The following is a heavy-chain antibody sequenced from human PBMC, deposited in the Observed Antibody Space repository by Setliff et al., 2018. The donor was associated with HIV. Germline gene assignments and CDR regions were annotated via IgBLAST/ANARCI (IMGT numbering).Heavy chain of an antibody. V-gene: IGHV4-59*11. D-gene: IGHD2-15*01. CDR3: ARVSRLHPFDP. CDR2: IYYSGST. Sequence: ETLSLTCTVSGTSINSHYWSWIRQPPGKRLEWIGYIYYSGSTNYNPSLSSRVTISVDTSKNQFSLKLTSVTAADTAFYYCARVSRLHPFDPWGQGVLVTVSS. CDR1: GTSINSHY. J-gene: IGHJ5*02.